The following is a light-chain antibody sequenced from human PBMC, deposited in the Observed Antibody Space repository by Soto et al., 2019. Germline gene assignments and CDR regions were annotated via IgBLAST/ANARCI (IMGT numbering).Light chain of an antibody. CDR2: EGS. V-gene: IGLV2-23*01. J-gene: IGLJ2*01. Sequence: QSALTQHASVSGSPGQSITISCTGSSSDVGCYNLVSWYQQLPGEAPKLMIYEGSKRPSGVSNRFSGSKSGNTASLTISGLQAEDEVDYYCCSFERSITLVFGGGTKLTVL. CDR1: SSDVGCYNL. CDR3: CSFERSITLV.